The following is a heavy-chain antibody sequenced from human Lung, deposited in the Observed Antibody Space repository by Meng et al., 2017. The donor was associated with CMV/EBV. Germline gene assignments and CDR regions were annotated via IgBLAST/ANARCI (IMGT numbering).Heavy chain of an antibody. CDR1: GYTFSSFG. D-gene: IGHD2-2*01. Sequence: ASVLVFSXPSGYTFSSFGISWVRQAPGQGLEWVGWISTSNGDTNYAQKLKGRVTLTTDTSTSTAYMEMKNLGSDDTALYYCARVLPDAGTSDYWGQGTLVXVSS. V-gene: IGHV1-18*01. CDR2: ISTSNGDT. CDR3: ARVLPDAGTSDY. J-gene: IGHJ4*02.